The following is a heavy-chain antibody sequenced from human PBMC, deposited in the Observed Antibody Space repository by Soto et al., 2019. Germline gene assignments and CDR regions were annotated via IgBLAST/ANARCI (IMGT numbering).Heavy chain of an antibody. CDR3: VRYVGPLTDGSSSHTYNWFDP. V-gene: IGHV4-31*03. CDR2: IYYTGNT. D-gene: IGHD6-6*01. Sequence: QVQLHDSVPGLVKPSQTLSITCTVSGGSISSGGYYWTLSRQHPGEGLEWIGYIYYTGNTYYNPSLASRVTLSLDTSKNQFALKLSSVTAADTAVYYCVRYVGPLTDGSSSHTYNWFDPWGQGALVTVSS. J-gene: IGHJ5*02. CDR1: GGSISSGGYY.